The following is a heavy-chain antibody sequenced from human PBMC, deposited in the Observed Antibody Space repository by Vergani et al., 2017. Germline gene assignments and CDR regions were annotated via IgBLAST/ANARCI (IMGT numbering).Heavy chain of an antibody. D-gene: IGHD3-10*01. V-gene: IGHV3-23*01. J-gene: IGHJ6*03. CDR1: GFTFSSYA. CDR2: ISGSGGST. Sequence: EVQLLESGGGLVQPGGSLRLSCAASGFTFSSYAMSWVRQAPGKGLEWVSAISGSGGSTYSADSVKGRFTISRDNSKNTLYLQMNSLRAEDTAVYYCAKTKPTFTMVRGKVHMDVWGKGTTVTVSS. CDR3: AKTKPTFTMVRGKVHMDV.